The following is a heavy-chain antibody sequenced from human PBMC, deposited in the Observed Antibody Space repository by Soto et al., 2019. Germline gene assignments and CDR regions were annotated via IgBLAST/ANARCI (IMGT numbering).Heavy chain of an antibody. CDR1: GFTFSGSA. Sequence: EVQLVESGGGLVQPGGSLKLSCAASGFTFSGSAMHWVRQASGKGLEWVGRIRSKANSYATAYAASVKGRFTISRDDSKNTAYLQMNSLKTDDTAVYYCTRVRMASSSSPSYYYYMDVWGKGTTVTVSS. D-gene: IGHD6-6*01. CDR2: IRSKANSYAT. J-gene: IGHJ6*03. CDR3: TRVRMASSSSPSYYYYMDV. V-gene: IGHV3-73*01.